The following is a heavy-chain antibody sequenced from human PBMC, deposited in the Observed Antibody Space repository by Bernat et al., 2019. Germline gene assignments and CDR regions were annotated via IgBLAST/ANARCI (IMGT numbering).Heavy chain of an antibody. CDR3: AKNSGEYYFDY. CDR1: GFTFSTYW. CDR2: ISYDGSNK. D-gene: IGHD5-12*01. Sequence: VQLVESGGGLVQPGGSLRLSCAASGFTFSTYWMTWVRQAPGKGLEWVAVISYDGSNKYYADSVKGRFTISRDNSKNTLYLQMNSLRAEDTAVYYCAKNSGEYYFDYWGQGTLVTVSS. V-gene: IGHV3-30*18. J-gene: IGHJ4*02.